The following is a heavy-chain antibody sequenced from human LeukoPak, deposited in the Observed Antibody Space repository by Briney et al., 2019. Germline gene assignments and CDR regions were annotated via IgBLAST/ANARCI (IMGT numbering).Heavy chain of an antibody. CDR2: IYPGDSDT. CDR3: ARGGPVDIVATSPRPFDY. D-gene: IGHD5-12*01. J-gene: IGHJ4*02. CDR1: GYSFTSYW. Sequence: GESLKISCKGSGYSFTSYWIGWVRQMPGKGLEWMGIIYPGDSDTRYSPSFQGQVTISAGKSISTAYLQWSSLKASDTAMYYCARGGPVDIVATSPRPFDYWGQGTLVTVSS. V-gene: IGHV5-51*01.